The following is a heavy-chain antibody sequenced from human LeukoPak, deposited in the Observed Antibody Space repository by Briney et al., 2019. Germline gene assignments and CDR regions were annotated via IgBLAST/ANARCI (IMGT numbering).Heavy chain of an antibody. Sequence: TGRSLRLSCTASGFTFGDYAMSWFRQAPGKGLEWVSVIRSKAYGRTTEYAASVKGRFTISRDDSKSIAYLQMDTLKTEDTAVYYCTSRDCSGGSCYRYYFDYWGQGTLVTVSS. CDR3: TSRDCSGGSCYRYYFDY. CDR2: IRSKAYGRTT. J-gene: IGHJ4*02. D-gene: IGHD2-15*01. V-gene: IGHV3-49*03. CDR1: GFTFGDYA.